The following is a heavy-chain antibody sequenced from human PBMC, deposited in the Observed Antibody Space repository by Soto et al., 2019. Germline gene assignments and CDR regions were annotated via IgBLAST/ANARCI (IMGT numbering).Heavy chain of an antibody. V-gene: IGHV1-18*01. J-gene: IGHJ4*02. CDR2: IIPYNGNT. Sequence: QVQLVQSGAEVKKPGASVKVSCKASGYTFSSYAISWVRQAPGQGLEWMGWIIPYNGNTNYARKLQGRVTMTTDTATTTAYMDLRSLRSDDTAVYYCARTGPPVDYWGQGTLVSVSS. CDR3: ARTGPPVDY. CDR1: GYTFSSYA.